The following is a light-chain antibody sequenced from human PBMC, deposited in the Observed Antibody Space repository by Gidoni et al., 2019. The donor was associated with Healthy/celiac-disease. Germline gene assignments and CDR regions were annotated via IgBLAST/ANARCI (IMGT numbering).Light chain of an antibody. CDR1: QGISSY. Sequence: AIRMTQSPSSFSASTGDRVTITCRASQGISSYLVWYQQKPGKAPKLLIYAASTLQSGVPSRFNGSGSVTDFTLTISCLQSEDFATYYCQQYYSYPWTFGQGTKVRIK. V-gene: IGKV1-8*01. CDR3: QQYYSYPWT. CDR2: AAS. J-gene: IGKJ1*01.